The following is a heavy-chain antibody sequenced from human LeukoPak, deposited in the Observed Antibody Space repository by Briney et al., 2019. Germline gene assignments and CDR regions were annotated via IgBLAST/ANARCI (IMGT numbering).Heavy chain of an antibody. D-gene: IGHD3-3*01. V-gene: IGHV3-15*01. CDR2: IKTESDGATT. J-gene: IGHJ4*02. Sequence: GGSLRLSCAASGFTFDDYGMSWVRQAPRKGLEWVGQIKTESDGATTDYAAPVKGRFTISRDDSKNTLFLQMNSLKTEDTALYYCTWSGLKIESWGQGTLVTVSS. CDR1: GFTFDDYG. CDR3: TWSGLKIES.